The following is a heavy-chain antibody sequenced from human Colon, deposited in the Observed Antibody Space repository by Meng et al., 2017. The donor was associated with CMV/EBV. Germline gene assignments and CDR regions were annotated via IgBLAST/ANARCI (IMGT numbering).Heavy chain of an antibody. Sequence: GESLKISCRTSGFTFSSYWMHWVRQAPGKGLVWVSRINSDGSITNYADSVKGRFTISRDNAKNTLYLQMNSLRAEDTAVYYCARATVQGINWFDPWGQGTPVTVSS. D-gene: IGHD4-17*01. V-gene: IGHV3-74*01. CDR1: GFTFSSYW. CDR3: ARATVQGINWFDP. J-gene: IGHJ5*02. CDR2: INSDGSIT.